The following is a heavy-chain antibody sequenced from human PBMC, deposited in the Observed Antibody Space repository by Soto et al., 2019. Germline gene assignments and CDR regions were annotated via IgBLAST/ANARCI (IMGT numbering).Heavy chain of an antibody. V-gene: IGHV4-39*01. J-gene: IGHJ4*02. CDR2: IYYSGST. Sequence: QLQLQESGPGLVKPSETLSLTCTVSGGSISSSSYYWGWIRQPPGKGLEWIGSIYYSGSTYYNPSLKSRVTISVDTSKNQFSLKLSSVTAADTAVYYCARKRPMVPFDYWGQGTLVTVSS. CDR1: GGSISSSSYY. CDR3: ARKRPMVPFDY. D-gene: IGHD3-10*01.